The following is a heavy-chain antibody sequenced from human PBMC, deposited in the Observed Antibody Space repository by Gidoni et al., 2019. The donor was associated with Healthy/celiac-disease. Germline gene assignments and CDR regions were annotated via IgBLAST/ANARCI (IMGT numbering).Heavy chain of an antibody. J-gene: IGHJ5*02. V-gene: IGHV1-46*01. Sequence: VQLVQSGAEVKKPGASVKVSCKASGYTFTSYYMHWVRQAPGQGLEWMGIINPSGGSTSYAQKFQGRVTMTRYTSTSTVYMELSSLRSEDTAVYYCARAVQWLVTTLGSWGQGTLVTVSS. CDR1: GYTFTSYY. D-gene: IGHD6-19*01. CDR2: INPSGGST. CDR3: ARAVQWLVTTLGS.